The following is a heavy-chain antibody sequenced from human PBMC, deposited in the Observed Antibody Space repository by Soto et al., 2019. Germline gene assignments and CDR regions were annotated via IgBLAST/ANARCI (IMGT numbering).Heavy chain of an antibody. D-gene: IGHD4-17*01. V-gene: IGHV3-23*01. CDR1: GFTFSSYA. Sequence: GGSLRLSCAASGFTFSSYAMSWVRQAPGKGLEWVSAISGSGGSTYYADTVKGRITISRDNSKNTLYLQMNSLRAEDTAVYYCAKVQDYGDYGHFYYFYYWRQGTLVTVSS. CDR2: ISGSGGST. CDR3: AKVQDYGDYGHFYYFYY. J-gene: IGHJ4*02.